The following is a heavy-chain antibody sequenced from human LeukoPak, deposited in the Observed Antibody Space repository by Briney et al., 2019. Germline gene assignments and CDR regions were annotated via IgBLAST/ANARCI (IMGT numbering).Heavy chain of an antibody. D-gene: IGHD2-15*01. CDR1: GFTVSSNS. CDR3: ARAMASRWYYFDY. V-gene: IGHV3-53*01. J-gene: IGHJ4*02. CDR2: IYSGGST. Sequence: GGSLRLSCAASGFTVSSNSTSWARQAPGKGLEWVPLIYSGGSTNYADSVRGRFTISRDNSENTLYLQMNSLSAEDTAVYYCARAMASRWYYFDYWGQGTLVTVSS.